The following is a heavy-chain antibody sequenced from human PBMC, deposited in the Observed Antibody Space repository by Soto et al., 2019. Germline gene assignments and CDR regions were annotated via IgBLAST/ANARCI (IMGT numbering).Heavy chain of an antibody. CDR3: TRDVNYDSSVGAFDI. V-gene: IGHV3-49*03. Sequence: GGSLSRSCTASGFTVGAYAMSWFRQAPGKGLEWVGFIRSKAYGGTTEYAASVKGRFTISRDDSKSIAYLQMNSLKTEDTAVYYCTRDVNYDSSVGAFDIWGQGTMVTVSS. J-gene: IGHJ3*02. CDR1: GFTVGAYA. D-gene: IGHD3-22*01. CDR2: IRSKAYGGTT.